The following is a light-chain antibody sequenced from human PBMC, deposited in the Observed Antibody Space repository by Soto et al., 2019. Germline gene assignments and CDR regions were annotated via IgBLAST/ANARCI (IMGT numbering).Light chain of an antibody. J-gene: IGKJ3*01. CDR2: LGS. Sequence: DIVMTQSPLSLPVTPGEPASISCRSSQSLLHSDGYNYLHWYLQKPGQSPQLLIYLGSNRASGVPDKFSGSGSGTYFTLKISRVEAEDVGVYYCMQALQTPPFTFGPGTKVDIK. CDR3: MQALQTPPFT. CDR1: QSLLHSDGYNY. V-gene: IGKV2-28*01.